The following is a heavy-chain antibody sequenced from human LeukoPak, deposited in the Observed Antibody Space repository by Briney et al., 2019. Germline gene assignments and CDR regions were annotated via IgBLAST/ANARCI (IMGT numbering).Heavy chain of an antibody. CDR2: ITNSGGST. Sequence: GGSLRLSCAASGFTFSSYAMSWVRQAPGKGLEWVSTITNSGGSTFYADSVKGRFTISRDNSKNTLYLQMNSLRAEDTAVYYCAKDKWAVGATAYWGQGTLVTVSS. CDR3: AKDKWAVGATAY. J-gene: IGHJ4*02. V-gene: IGHV3-23*01. D-gene: IGHD1-26*01. CDR1: GFTFSSYA.